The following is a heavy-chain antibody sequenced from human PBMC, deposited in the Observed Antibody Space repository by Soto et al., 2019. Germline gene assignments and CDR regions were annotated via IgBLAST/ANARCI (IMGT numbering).Heavy chain of an antibody. Sequence: EASVKVSCKAYGYVFSGYGINWVRQVPGQGLEWMGWISAYNGNKNYAQKFQGRVTMTTDTSTSTAYLEVRSLRSDDTAVYYCARDLDGSGSYFTDFWGQGSLVTVPQ. J-gene: IGHJ4*02. D-gene: IGHD3-10*01. V-gene: IGHV1-18*01. CDR2: ISAYNGNK. CDR3: ARDLDGSGSYFTDF. CDR1: GYVFSGYG.